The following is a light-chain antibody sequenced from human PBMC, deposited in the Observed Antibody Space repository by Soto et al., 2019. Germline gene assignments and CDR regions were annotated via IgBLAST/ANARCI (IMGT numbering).Light chain of an antibody. J-gene: IGKJ1*01. V-gene: IGKV3-20*01. CDR2: GAS. CDR1: QSVSSTY. CDR3: QQYGSSLRT. Sequence: EIVLTQSPATLSVSPGERATLSCRASQSVSSTYLAWYQQKPGQAPRLLIYGASSRATGIPDRFSGSGSGTDFTLTISILEPEDFAVYYCQQYGSSLRTFGQGTTGDIK.